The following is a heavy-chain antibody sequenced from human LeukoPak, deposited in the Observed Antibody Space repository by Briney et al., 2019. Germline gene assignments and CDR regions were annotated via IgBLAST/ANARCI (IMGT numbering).Heavy chain of an antibody. CDR2: INHSGST. V-gene: IGHV4-34*01. CDR3: ARDGTITFGGVIVIDY. Sequence: SETLSLTCAVYGGSFSGYYWSWIRQPPGKGLEWIGEINHSGSTNYNPSLKSRVTISVDTSKNQFSLKLSSVTAADTAVYYCARDGTITFGGVIVIDYWGQGTLVTVSS. CDR1: GGSFSGYY. D-gene: IGHD3-16*02. J-gene: IGHJ4*02.